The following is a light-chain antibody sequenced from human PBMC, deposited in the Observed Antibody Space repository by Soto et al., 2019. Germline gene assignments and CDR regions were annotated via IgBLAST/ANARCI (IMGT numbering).Light chain of an antibody. CDR3: TSLTTSINMM. Sequence: QSVLTQPASVSGSPGQSITISCTGTSSDIGAYNFVSWYQQHPGKAPKLMLYDVNIRPSGVSNRFSGSKSGNTASLTISGHQAEDEADYYCTSLTTSINMMFGGGTKVTVL. CDR1: SSDIGAYNF. V-gene: IGLV2-14*03. CDR2: DVN. J-gene: IGLJ3*02.